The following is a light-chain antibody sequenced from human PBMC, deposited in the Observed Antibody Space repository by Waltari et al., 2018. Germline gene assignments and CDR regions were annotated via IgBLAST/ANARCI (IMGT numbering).Light chain of an antibody. J-gene: IGLJ2*01. CDR2: DVK. Sequence: QSVLTQSVSVSGPPGQSITISCTGTRGDVGGYDYVPCYQQHPGKAPKLMIYDVKNLASGVCNRCSGSKSGETASLTSSGLQAEDEADYYCGSYAVTATLLFGGGTTLTVL. V-gene: IGLV2-14*03. CDR1: RGDVGGYDY. CDR3: GSYAVTATLL.